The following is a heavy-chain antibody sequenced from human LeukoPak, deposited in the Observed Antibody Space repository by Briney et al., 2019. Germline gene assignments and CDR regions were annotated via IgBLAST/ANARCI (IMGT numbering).Heavy chain of an antibody. CDR2: ISYDGSNK. Sequence: GGSLRLSCATSGFTFSSYGMHWVRQAPGKGLEWVAVISYDGSNKYYADSVKGRFTISRDNSKNTLYLQMNSLRAEDTAVYYCAKGFYGDYDHFDYWGQGTLVTVSS. CDR3: AKGFYGDYDHFDY. D-gene: IGHD4-17*01. CDR1: GFTFSSYG. J-gene: IGHJ4*02. V-gene: IGHV3-30*18.